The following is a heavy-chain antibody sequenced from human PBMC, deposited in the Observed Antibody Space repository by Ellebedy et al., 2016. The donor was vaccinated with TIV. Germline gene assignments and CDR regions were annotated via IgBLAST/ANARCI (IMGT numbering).Heavy chain of an antibody. CDR2: IRGKTNGGTK. D-gene: IGHD2-21*01. CDR3: STDDSAY. CDR1: GFTLSDAW. J-gene: IGHJ4*02. Sequence: GESLKISCAASGFTLSDAWMAWVRQAPGKGLEWIGRIRGKTNGGTKDYAAPGKGRFTISRDDSKNTLYLQMNSLQTEDTAVYYCSTDDSAYWGQGTLVTVSS. V-gene: IGHV3-15*01.